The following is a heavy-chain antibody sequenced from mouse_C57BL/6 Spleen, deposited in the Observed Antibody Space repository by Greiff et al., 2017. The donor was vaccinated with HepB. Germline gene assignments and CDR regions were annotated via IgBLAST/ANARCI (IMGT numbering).Heavy chain of an antibody. D-gene: IGHD2-4*01. V-gene: IGHV5-16*01. Sequence: EVQLVESEGGLVQPGSSMKLSCTASGFTFSDYYMAWVRQVPEKGLEWVANINYDGSSTYYLDSLKSRFIISRDNAKNILYLQMSSLKSEDTATYYCAREDYDGNYFDYWGQGTTLTVSS. CDR3: AREDYDGNYFDY. CDR2: INYDGSST. J-gene: IGHJ2*01. CDR1: GFTFSDYY.